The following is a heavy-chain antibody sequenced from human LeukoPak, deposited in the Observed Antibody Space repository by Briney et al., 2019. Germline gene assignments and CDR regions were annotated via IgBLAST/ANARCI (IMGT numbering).Heavy chain of an antibody. J-gene: IGHJ3*02. D-gene: IGHD4-17*01. CDR3: AREENYGDYAAFDI. V-gene: IGHV3-30*03. CDR1: GFTFSSYG. Sequence: GGSLRLSCAASGFTFSSYGMHWVRQAPGKGLEWVAVISYDGSNKYYADSVKGRFTISRDNSKNTLYLQMDSLRAEDTAVYYCAREENYGDYAAFDIWGQGTMVTVSS. CDR2: ISYDGSNK.